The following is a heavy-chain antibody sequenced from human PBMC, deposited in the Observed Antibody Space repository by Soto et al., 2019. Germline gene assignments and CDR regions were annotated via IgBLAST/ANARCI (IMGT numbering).Heavy chain of an antibody. Sequence: PSETLSLTCAVYGGSFSGYYWSWIRQPPGKGLEWIGEINHSGSTNYNPSLKSRVTISVDTSKNQFSLKLSSVTAADTAVYYCARGVFGVVWYYYYGMDVWGQGTTVT. D-gene: IGHD3-3*01. CDR1: GGSFSGYY. J-gene: IGHJ6*02. CDR2: INHSGST. V-gene: IGHV4-34*01. CDR3: ARGVFGVVWYYYYGMDV.